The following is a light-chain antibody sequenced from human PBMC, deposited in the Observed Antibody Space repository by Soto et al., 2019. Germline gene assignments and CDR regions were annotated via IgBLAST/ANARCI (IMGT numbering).Light chain of an antibody. CDR1: QSISSY. V-gene: IGKV1-39*01. J-gene: IGKJ5*01. Sequence: DIQMTQSPSSLSASVGDRVTITCRASQSISSYLNWYQQKPGKAPKLLIYAASSLQSGVPSMFSGSGYGTDFTLTISRLQPEDFATYYCQQSYSTPGTFGQGTRLEIK. CDR2: AAS. CDR3: QQSYSTPGT.